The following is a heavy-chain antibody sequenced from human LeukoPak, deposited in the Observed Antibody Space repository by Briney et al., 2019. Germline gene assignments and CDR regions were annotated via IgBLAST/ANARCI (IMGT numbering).Heavy chain of an antibody. CDR2: ISYNGGST. Sequence: GGSLRLSCSASGFTLSSNAMHWVRPAPGQGLEYVSAISYNGGSTYYADSVKGRFTISRDNSKNTLYLQMSSPIAEDTAVYYCARDRCIASDYWGEGTLVSVSS. CDR1: GFTLSSNA. V-gene: IGHV3-64*04. D-gene: IGHD6-13*01. J-gene: IGHJ4*02. CDR3: ARDRCIASDY.